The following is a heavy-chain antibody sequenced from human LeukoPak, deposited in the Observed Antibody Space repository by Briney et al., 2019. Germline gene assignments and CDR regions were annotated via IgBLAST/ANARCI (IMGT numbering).Heavy chain of an antibody. CDR1: GYTFTGYY. Sequence: ASVKVSCKASGYTFTGYYMHWVRQAPGQGLEWMGWINPNSGGTNYAQKFQGRVTMTRDTSISTAYMELSRLRSDDTAVYYCARGPIFGVVIIGFDYWGQGTLVTVSS. CDR2: INPNSGGT. CDR3: ARGPIFGVVIIGFDY. J-gene: IGHJ4*02. V-gene: IGHV1-2*02. D-gene: IGHD3-3*02.